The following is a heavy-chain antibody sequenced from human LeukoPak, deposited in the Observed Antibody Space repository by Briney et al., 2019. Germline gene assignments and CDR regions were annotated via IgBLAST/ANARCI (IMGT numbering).Heavy chain of an antibody. CDR2: IYYSGST. CDR1: GGSISSYY. J-gene: IGHJ6*02. CDR3: ARAYYGGNSHSYYYGMDV. V-gene: IGHV4-59*01. D-gene: IGHD4-23*01. Sequence: SETLSLTCTVSGGSISSYYWSWIRQPPGKGLEWIGYIYYSGSTNYNPSLKSRVTISVDTSKNQFSLKLSSVTAADTAVYYCARAYYGGNSHSYYYGMDVWGQGTTVTVSS.